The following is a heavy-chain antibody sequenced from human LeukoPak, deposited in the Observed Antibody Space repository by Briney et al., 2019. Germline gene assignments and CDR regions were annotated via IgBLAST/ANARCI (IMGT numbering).Heavy chain of an antibody. D-gene: IGHD2-15*01. CDR2: ISGSGGST. V-gene: IGHV3-23*01. J-gene: IGHJ6*03. Sequence: GGSLRLSCAASGFTFSSHGMSWVRQAPGKGLEWVSAISGSGGSTYYADSVKGRFTMSRDNSRNTLYLQMNSLRAEDTAVYYCARDRKGYCSGGGCRRPPTYYMDVWGKGTTVTVSS. CDR1: GFTFSSHG. CDR3: ARDRKGYCSGGGCRRPPTYYMDV.